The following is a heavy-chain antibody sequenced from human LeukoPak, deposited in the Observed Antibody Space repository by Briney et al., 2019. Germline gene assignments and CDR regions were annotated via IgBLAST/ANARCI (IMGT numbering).Heavy chain of an antibody. J-gene: IGHJ6*04. CDR1: GFTFSSYW. Sequence: GGSLRLSCAASGFTFSSYWTHWVRQAPGKGLVWVSRINSDGSSTSYADSVKGRFTISRDNAKNTLYLQMNSLRAEDTAVYYCARVAHSEEPVKTYYYGMDVWGKGTTVTVSS. CDR2: INSDGSST. D-gene: IGHD1-14*01. V-gene: IGHV3-74*01. CDR3: ARVAHSEEPVKTYYYGMDV.